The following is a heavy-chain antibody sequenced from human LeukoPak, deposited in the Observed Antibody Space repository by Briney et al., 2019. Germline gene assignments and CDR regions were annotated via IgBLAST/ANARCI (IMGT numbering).Heavy chain of an antibody. V-gene: IGHV3-15*01. D-gene: IGHD3-22*01. J-gene: IGHJ4*02. Sequence: GGSLRLSCAASGFTFSNAWMSWVRQAPGKGLEWVGRIKSKTDGGTTDYAAPVKGRFIISRDDSKNTLYLQMNSLKSEDTAVYYCATFYFDSSGYRRTFGYWGQGTLVTVSP. CDR3: ATFYFDSSGYRRTFGY. CDR2: IKSKTDGGTT. CDR1: GFTFSNAW.